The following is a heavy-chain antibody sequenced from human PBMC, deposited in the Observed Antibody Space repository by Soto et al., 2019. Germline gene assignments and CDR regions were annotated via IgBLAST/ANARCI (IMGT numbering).Heavy chain of an antibody. CDR1: GFTFSSYA. D-gene: IGHD3-22*01. CDR3: ARDPTRYYYDSSPQAAFDI. Sequence: PGGSLRLSCAASGFTFSSYAMHWVRQAPGKGLEWVAVISYGGSNKYYADSVKGRFTISRDNSKNTLYLQMNSLRAEDTAVYYCARDPTRYYYDSSPQAAFDIWGQGTMVTVSS. CDR2: ISYGGSNK. J-gene: IGHJ3*02. V-gene: IGHV3-30-3*01.